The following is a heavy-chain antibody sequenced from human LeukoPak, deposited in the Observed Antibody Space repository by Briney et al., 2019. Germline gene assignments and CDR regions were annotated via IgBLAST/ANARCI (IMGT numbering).Heavy chain of an antibody. CDR3: ARESGSYFDY. CDR1: GFTFSSYA. V-gene: IGHV3-23*01. CDR2: ISGSGGST. Sequence: GGSLRLSCAASGFTFSSYAMSWVRQAPGKGLEWVSAISGSGGSTYYADSVKGRFTISRDNAKNSLYLQMNSLRAEDTAVYYCARESGSYFDYWGQGTLVTVSS. J-gene: IGHJ4*02. D-gene: IGHD1-26*01.